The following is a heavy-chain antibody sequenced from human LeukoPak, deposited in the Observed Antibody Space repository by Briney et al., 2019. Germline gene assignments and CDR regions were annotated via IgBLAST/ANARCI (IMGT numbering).Heavy chain of an antibody. CDR3: ARNNGGSYGYLHY. Sequence: PSETLSLTCTVSGGSISSDYWSWIRQHPGKGLEWIGYIYYSGSTNYNPSLKSRVTISVDTSKNQFSLKLSSVTAADTAVYYCARNNGGSYGYLHYWGQGTLVTVSS. CDR1: GGSISSDY. CDR2: IYYSGST. V-gene: IGHV4-59*08. J-gene: IGHJ4*02. D-gene: IGHD1-26*01.